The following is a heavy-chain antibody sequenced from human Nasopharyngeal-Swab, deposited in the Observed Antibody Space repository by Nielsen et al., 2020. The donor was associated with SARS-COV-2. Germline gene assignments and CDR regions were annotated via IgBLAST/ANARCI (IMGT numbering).Heavy chain of an antibody. D-gene: IGHD4-23*01. V-gene: IGHV1-46*01. Sequence: WVRQAPGQGLEWMGIINPSGGSTSYAQKFQGRVTMTRDTSTSTVYMELSSLRSEDTAVYYCARVELLDTPQRVDYGGNSNYYYGMDVWGQGTTVTVSS. J-gene: IGHJ6*02. CDR3: ARVELLDTPQRVDYGGNSNYYYGMDV. CDR2: INPSGGST.